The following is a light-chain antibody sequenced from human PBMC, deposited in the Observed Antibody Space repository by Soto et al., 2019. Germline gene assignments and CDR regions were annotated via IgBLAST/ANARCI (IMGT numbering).Light chain of an antibody. CDR1: SSDVGRYKL. CDR3: CAYSTSVTVL. Sequence: QSVLTQPASVSGSPGQSITISCTGTSSDVGRYKLVSWYRQEPGKAPKLIIYEDRKRPSGISDRFSGSKSGNTASLTISGLQADDEADYYCCAYSTSVTVLFGGGTKLTVL. V-gene: IGLV2-23*01. J-gene: IGLJ2*01. CDR2: EDR.